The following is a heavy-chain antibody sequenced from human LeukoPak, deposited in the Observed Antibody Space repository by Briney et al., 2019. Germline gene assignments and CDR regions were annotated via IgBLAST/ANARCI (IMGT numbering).Heavy chain of an antibody. CDR3: ARDLRGVWVPAAMPAYY. CDR2: ISAYNGNT. Sequence: ASVKVSCKASGYTFTSYGISWVRQAPGQGLEWMGWISAYNGNTNYAQKLQGRVTMTTDTSTSTAYMELRSLRSDDTAVYYCARDLRGVWVPAAMPAYYWGQGTLVTVSS. D-gene: IGHD2-2*01. V-gene: IGHV1-18*01. J-gene: IGHJ4*02. CDR1: GYTFTSYG.